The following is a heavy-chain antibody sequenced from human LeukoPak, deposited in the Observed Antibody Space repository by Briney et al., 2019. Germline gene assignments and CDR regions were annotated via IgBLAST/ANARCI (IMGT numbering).Heavy chain of an antibody. V-gene: IGHV4-59*01. Sequence: SETLSLTCTVSGGSISSYYWSWIRQPPGKGLEWIGYIYYSGSTNYNPSLKSRVTISVDTSKNQFSLKLSSVTAVDTAVYYCAREVDYGDYGLNWFDPWGQGTLVTVSS. D-gene: IGHD4-17*01. CDR2: IYYSGST. J-gene: IGHJ5*02. CDR1: GGSISSYY. CDR3: AREVDYGDYGLNWFDP.